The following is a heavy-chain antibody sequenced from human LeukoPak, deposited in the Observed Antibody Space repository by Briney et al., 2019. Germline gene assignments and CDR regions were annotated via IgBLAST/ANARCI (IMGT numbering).Heavy chain of an antibody. D-gene: IGHD3-16*02. CDR3: AKDAIGQYRPYYFDC. V-gene: IGHV3-23*01. J-gene: IGHJ4*02. Sequence: GSLRLSCAASGFTFSSFAMSWVRQAPGKGLEWVSSISGSGESTYYADYVKGRFTVSRDNSKNTVNLQLNSLRAEDTAVYYCAKDAIGQYRPYYFDCWGQGTLVTVSS. CDR2: ISGSGEST. CDR1: GFTFSSFA.